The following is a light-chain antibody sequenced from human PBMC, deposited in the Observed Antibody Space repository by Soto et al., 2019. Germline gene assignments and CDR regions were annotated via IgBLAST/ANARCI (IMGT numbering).Light chain of an antibody. CDR1: QTIGNK. Sequence: EIVLTQSPATLSLSPGERATLSCRATQTIGNKLAWYLQRPGQAPRLLMYGASTRATDIPARFSGSGSGTEGTLTITGLQSEDCEVYDCQQYNGWPWTFGLGTKVDIK. CDR2: GAS. V-gene: IGKV3-15*01. J-gene: IGKJ1*01. CDR3: QQYNGWPWT.